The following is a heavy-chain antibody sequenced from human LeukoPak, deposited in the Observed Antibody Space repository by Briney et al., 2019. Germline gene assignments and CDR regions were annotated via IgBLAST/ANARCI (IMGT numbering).Heavy chain of an antibody. CDR1: GYTFTYCS. Sequence: SVKVSCKASGYTFTYCSLHWLQQAPGQGLEWMGRIIPILGIANYAQKFQGRVTITADKSTSTAYMELSSLRSEDTAVYYCARPPDHSSGYYYFWGQGTLVTVSS. V-gene: IGHV1-69*02. J-gene: IGHJ4*02. CDR3: ARPPDHSSGYYYF. CDR2: IIPILGIA. D-gene: IGHD3-22*01.